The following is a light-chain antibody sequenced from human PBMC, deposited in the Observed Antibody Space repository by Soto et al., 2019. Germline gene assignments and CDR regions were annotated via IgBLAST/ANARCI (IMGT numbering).Light chain of an antibody. V-gene: IGKV3-15*01. CDR3: HQYNNLWT. CDR2: DAS. Sequence: EIVMTQSPATLSVSPGERATLSCRASQSVDNNLAWYQQKPGQAPRLLIYDASARATGIPVRFSGSGSGTEFTLTISSLRSEDFAVYYCHQYNNLWTFGQGTKVEIK. J-gene: IGKJ1*01. CDR1: QSVDNN.